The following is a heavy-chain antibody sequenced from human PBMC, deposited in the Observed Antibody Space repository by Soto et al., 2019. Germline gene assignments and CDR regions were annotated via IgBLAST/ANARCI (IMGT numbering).Heavy chain of an antibody. CDR1: GFTFSNYS. Sequence: GGSLRLSCATSGFTFSNYSVTWVPQAPGKGLEWVSTISGSGGSTYYADSVKGRFTISRDNSKNTLYLQMNSLRAEDTAVYYCAKDQGSSWYEIDYWGQGTLVTVSS. J-gene: IGHJ4*02. CDR2: ISGSGGST. V-gene: IGHV3-23*01. D-gene: IGHD6-13*01. CDR3: AKDQGSSWYEIDY.